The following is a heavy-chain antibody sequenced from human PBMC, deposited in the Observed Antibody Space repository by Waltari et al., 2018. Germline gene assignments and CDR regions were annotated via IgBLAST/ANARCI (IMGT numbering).Heavy chain of an antibody. CDR2: MRSKTYGETA. CDR3: ARGEYSSAY. CDR1: GFSVGDFA. D-gene: IGHD3-22*01. V-gene: IGHV3-49*04. J-gene: IGHJ4*02. Sequence: EVQLVESGGGLAQPGRSLRLSRSFSGFSVGDFAIRWVRQAPGKGLEWVGLMRSKTYGETAQYAASVKGRFSISRDDSKNIAHLQMNSLKTEDTAVYYCARGEYSSAYWGQGTRVTVSS.